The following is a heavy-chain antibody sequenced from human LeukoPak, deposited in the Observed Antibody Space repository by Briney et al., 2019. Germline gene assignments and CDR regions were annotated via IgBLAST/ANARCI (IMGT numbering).Heavy chain of an antibody. CDR2: ISYDGSNK. CDR3: AKDRGDYYDSSGYYSGGFDI. Sequence: PGGSLRLSCAASGFTFSSYGMHWVRQAPGKGLEWVAVISYDGSNKYYADSVKGRLTISRDNSKNTLYLQMNSLRAEDTAVYYCAKDRGDYYDSSGYYSGGFDIWGQGTMVTVSS. V-gene: IGHV3-30*18. CDR1: GFTFSSYG. J-gene: IGHJ3*02. D-gene: IGHD3-22*01.